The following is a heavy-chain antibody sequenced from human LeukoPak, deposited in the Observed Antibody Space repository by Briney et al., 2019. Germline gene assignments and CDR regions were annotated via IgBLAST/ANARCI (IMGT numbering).Heavy chain of an antibody. V-gene: IGHV1-69*05. Sequence: GASVKVSCKASGGTFSSYAISWVRQAPGQGLEWMGGIIPIFGTANYAQKFQGRVTITTDESTSTAYMELSSLRSEDTAVYYCALTERGYSSSWSSRSLGYWGQGTLVTVSS. CDR1: GGTFSSYA. D-gene: IGHD6-13*01. J-gene: IGHJ4*02. CDR3: ALTERGYSSSWSSRSLGY. CDR2: IIPIFGTA.